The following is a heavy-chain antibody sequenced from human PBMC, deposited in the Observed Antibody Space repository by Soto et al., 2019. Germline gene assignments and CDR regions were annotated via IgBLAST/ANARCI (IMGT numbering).Heavy chain of an antibody. CDR2: IYSNGGT. V-gene: IGHV4-39*01. CDR1: GGSIRSNDYF. CDR3: ASFLVGATARNDFDS. D-gene: IGHD2-8*02. Sequence: LQLQESGPGVVKPSETLSLACSVSGGSIRSNDYFWGWVRQPPGKGLGWIASIYSNGGTYDRPSLQSRATVSIDTSKNQFFLTVRSVTAADTAVYYCASFLVGATARNDFDSWGQGTLVTISS. J-gene: IGHJ4*02.